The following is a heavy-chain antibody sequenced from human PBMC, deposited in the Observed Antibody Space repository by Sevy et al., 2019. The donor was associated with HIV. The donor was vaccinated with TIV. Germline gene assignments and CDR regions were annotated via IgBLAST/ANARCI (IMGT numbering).Heavy chain of an antibody. Sequence: SETLSLTCAVYDGSFSGYYWSWIRQPPGKGLEWIGEINHSGSTNYNPSLKSRVTISVDTSKNQFSLKLSSVTAADTAVYYCARDCSGGSCYSGGADYWGQGTLVTVSS. V-gene: IGHV4-34*01. D-gene: IGHD2-15*01. CDR3: ARDCSGGSCYSGGADY. CDR2: INHSGST. CDR1: DGSFSGYY. J-gene: IGHJ4*02.